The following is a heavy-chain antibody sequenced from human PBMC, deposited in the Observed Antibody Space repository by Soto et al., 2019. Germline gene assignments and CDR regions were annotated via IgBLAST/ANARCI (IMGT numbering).Heavy chain of an antibody. CDR3: TRDIGGKGAY. Sequence: GGPLRLSCAAAGFTFSSYGMHWVRQVPGKGLLWVSRIDEYGSTINYADSVKGRFTISRDNARNTLYLEMNSLRAEDTALYYCTRDIGGKGAYWGPGTLVTVSS. CDR1: GFTFSSYG. V-gene: IGHV3-74*01. CDR2: IDEYGSTI. J-gene: IGHJ4*02. D-gene: IGHD3-10*01.